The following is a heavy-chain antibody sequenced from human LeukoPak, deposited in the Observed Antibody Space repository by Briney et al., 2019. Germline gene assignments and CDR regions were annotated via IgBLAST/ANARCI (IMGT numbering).Heavy chain of an antibody. Sequence: PGGSLRLSCAASGFTFSSYWMSWVRQAPGKGLEWVANIKQDGSEKYYVDSVKGRFTISRDNAKNSLYLQMNSLRAEDTAVYHCASEGTITIFGVVIWGQGTLVTVSS. CDR2: IKQDGSEK. J-gene: IGHJ4*02. CDR3: ASEGTITIFGVVI. V-gene: IGHV3-7*01. D-gene: IGHD3-3*01. CDR1: GFTFSSYW.